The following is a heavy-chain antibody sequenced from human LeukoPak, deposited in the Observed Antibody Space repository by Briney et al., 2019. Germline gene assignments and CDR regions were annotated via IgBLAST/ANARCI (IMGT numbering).Heavy chain of an antibody. D-gene: IGHD4-11*01. J-gene: IGHJ6*03. Sequence: PGGSLRLSCVGSGFTFGSYSMNWVRHAPGKGLEWVSYIGHTGSITDYADSVKGRFTISRDNAKNSLYLQMNSLRADDTAVYYCVRLAVSNYIDVWGKGTTVTVSS. CDR2: IGHTGSIT. CDR3: VRLAVSNYIDV. CDR1: GFTFGSYS. V-gene: IGHV3-48*04.